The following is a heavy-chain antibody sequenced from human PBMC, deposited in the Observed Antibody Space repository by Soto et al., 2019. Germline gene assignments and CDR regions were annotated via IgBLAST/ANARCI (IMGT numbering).Heavy chain of an antibody. Sequence: SETLSRTGAVDGGSLSVHYWTWILQPPWKGLEWIGEINHIGSTNSNPSLKSRVTLSVDTSKNQFSLKLNSVTAADTAVYYCARGISMIVEVQRDAPDKYYFDSWGQGTLVTVSS. CDR2: INHIGST. CDR1: GGSLSVHY. V-gene: IGHV4-34*01. CDR3: ARGISMIVEVQRDAPDKYYFDS. J-gene: IGHJ4*02. D-gene: IGHD3-22*01.